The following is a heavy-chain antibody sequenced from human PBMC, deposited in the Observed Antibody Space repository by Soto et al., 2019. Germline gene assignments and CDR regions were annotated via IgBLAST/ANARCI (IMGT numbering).Heavy chain of an antibody. CDR2: IYYSGST. D-gene: IGHD3-10*01. J-gene: IGHJ6*03. CDR1: GGSISSYY. CDR3: ARTNYYGSGGYMDV. V-gene: IGHV4-59*08. Sequence: SETLSLTCTVSGGSISSYYWSWIRQPPGKGLEWIGYIYYSGSTNYNPSLKSRVTISLDTSKNQFSLKLSSVTAADTAVYYCARTNYYGSGGYMDVWGKGTTVTVSS.